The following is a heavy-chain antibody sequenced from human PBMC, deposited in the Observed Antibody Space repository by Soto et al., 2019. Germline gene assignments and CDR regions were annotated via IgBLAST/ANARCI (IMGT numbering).Heavy chain of an antibody. J-gene: IGHJ4*02. CDR2: ISPMFGAA. CDR3: AREVQVHTPAFVY. D-gene: IGHD3-10*01. Sequence: QVQLVQSGAEMKKPGSSMKVCCQSSGGTFNTYAMNWLRQAPGQGPEWMGDISPMFGAANYAPKIQGRVTITADESTGTSYMQLSSLTSEDTALYFCAREVQVHTPAFVYWGQGTLVTVSS. V-gene: IGHV1-69*19. CDR1: GGTFNTYA.